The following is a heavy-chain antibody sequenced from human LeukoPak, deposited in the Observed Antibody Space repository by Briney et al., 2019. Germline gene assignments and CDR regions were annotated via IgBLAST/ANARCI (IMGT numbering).Heavy chain of an antibody. D-gene: IGHD4-17*01. CDR1: GYTFTGYY. V-gene: IGHV1-2*02. CDR2: INPNSGGT. Sequence: ASVKVSCKASGYTFTGYYMHWVRQAPGQGLEWMGWINPNSGGTNYAQKFQGRVTMTTDTSTSTAYMELRSLRSEDTAVYYCARVTVTVYYYYYMDVWGKGTTVTVSS. CDR3: ARVTVTVYYYYYMDV. J-gene: IGHJ6*03.